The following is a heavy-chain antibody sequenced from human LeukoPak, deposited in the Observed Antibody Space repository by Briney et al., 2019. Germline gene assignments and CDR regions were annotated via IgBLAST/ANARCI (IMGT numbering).Heavy chain of an antibody. V-gene: IGHV3-23*01. CDR2: ISGSGGST. CDR3: ARSIAVAADFDY. CDR1: GFTFSSYA. J-gene: IGHJ4*02. Sequence: GGSLRLSCAASGFTFSSYAMSWVRQAPGKGLEWVSAISGSGGSTYYADSVKGRFTISRDNAKNSLYLQMNSLRAEDTAVYYCARSIAVAADFDYWGQGTLVTVSS. D-gene: IGHD6-19*01.